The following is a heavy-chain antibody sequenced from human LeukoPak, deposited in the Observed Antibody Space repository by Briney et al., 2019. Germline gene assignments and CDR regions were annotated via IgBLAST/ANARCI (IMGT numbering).Heavy chain of an antibody. J-gene: IGHJ4*02. CDR2: ISYDERNK. V-gene: IGHV3-30*18. D-gene: IGHD3-16*01. Sequence: GGSLRLSCAASGFAFSSYGMHWVRQAPGKGLEWVAVISYDERNKYYVDSVKGRFTISRDNSKNMLYLQMNSLGAEGTAVYYCAKEAQGISTFENWGQGILVTVSS. CDR3: AKEAQGISTFEN. CDR1: GFAFSSYG.